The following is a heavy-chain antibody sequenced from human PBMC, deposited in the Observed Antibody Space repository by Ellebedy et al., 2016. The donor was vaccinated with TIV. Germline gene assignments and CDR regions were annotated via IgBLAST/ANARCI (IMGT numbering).Heavy chain of an antibody. CDR1: GFTFNTYS. D-gene: IGHD1-26*01. Sequence: GESLKISCAASGFTFNTYSMNWVRQAPGKGREWVSYIGSRTSKIYYADSVKGRFTISRDNAKNSLYLQMNSLRDEDTAVYYCARGDGERLRYAFDIWGHGTLVTVSS. J-gene: IGHJ3*02. CDR3: ARGDGERLRYAFDI. V-gene: IGHV3-48*02. CDR2: IGSRTSKI.